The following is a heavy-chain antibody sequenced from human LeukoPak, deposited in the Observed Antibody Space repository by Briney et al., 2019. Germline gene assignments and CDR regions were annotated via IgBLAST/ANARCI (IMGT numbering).Heavy chain of an antibody. V-gene: IGHV3-20*04. CDR3: ARLGVGATRDAFDI. CDR2: INWNGGST. CDR1: GSTFDDYG. J-gene: IGHJ3*02. Sequence: GGSLRLSCAASGSTFDDYGMSWVRQAPGKGLEWDSGINWNGGSTGYADSVKGRFTISRDNAKNSPYLQMNSLRAEDTALYYCARLGVGATRDAFDIWGQGTMVTVSS. D-gene: IGHD1-26*01.